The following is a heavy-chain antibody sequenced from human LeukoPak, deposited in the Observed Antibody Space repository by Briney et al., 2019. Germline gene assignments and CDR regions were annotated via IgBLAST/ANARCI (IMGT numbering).Heavy chain of an antibody. J-gene: IGHJ4*02. CDR1: GFTFSSYA. Sequence: GGSLRLSCAASGFTFSSYAMHWVRQAPGKGLEWVAVISYDGSNKYYADSVKGRFTISRDNSKNTLYLQMNSLRAEDTAVYYCARAPYGQFDYWGQGTLVTVSS. V-gene: IGHV3-30*04. D-gene: IGHD3-10*01. CDR3: ARAPYGQFDY. CDR2: ISYDGSNK.